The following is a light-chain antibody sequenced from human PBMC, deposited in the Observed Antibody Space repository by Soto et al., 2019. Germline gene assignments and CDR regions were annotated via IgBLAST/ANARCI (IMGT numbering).Light chain of an antibody. CDR3: QQYDNWPIT. CDR1: QSVKGF. J-gene: IGKJ5*01. Sequence: EIVMTQSPATLSVSPGERVTLSCRASQSVKGFLAWYQHKPGQAPRLLIYGASTRATGIPARFSGSGSGTEFTLTISSLQSVDFAVYYCQQYDNWPITFGQGTRLEIK. CDR2: GAS. V-gene: IGKV3D-15*01.